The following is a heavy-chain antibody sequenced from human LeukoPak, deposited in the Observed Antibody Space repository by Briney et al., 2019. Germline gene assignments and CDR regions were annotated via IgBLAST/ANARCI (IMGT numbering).Heavy chain of an antibody. D-gene: IGHD3-10*01. Sequence: GGSLRLSCAASGFTFSSYAMSWVRQAPGKGLEWVSAISGSGGSTSYADSVKGRFTISRDNSKNTLYLQMNSLTAEDTAVYYCAKDAHYYGSGSYVYWVQGTLVTVSS. CDR1: GFTFSSYA. CDR2: ISGSGGST. J-gene: IGHJ4*02. CDR3: AKDAHYYGSGSYVY. V-gene: IGHV3-23*01.